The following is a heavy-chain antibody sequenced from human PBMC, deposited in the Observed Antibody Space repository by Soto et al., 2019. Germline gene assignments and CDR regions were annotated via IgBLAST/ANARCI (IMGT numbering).Heavy chain of an antibody. CDR1: GGSISSGGYY. Sequence: QVQLQESGPGLVKPSQTLSLTCTVSGGSISSGGYYWSWIRQHPGKGLEWIGYIYYSGSTYYNPSLQRRATLSVDTSKNQFALKLSSVTAADTAVYYCARDRPHYGSGSYTVESLDYWGQGTLVTVSS. CDR2: IYYSGST. D-gene: IGHD3-10*01. J-gene: IGHJ4*02. CDR3: ARDRPHYGSGSYTVESLDY. V-gene: IGHV4-31*03.